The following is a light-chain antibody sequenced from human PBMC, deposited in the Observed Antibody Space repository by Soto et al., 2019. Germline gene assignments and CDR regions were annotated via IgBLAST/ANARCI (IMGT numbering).Light chain of an antibody. CDR2: WGF. V-gene: IGKV2-28*01. CDR1: QSLVHSQGNYF. CDR3: MQALQTPYT. Sequence: DIVMTQSPLSLPVSPGEPASISCRSIQSLVHSQGNYFFDWYVQKPGQSPQLLIYWGFIRASGVPDRISGSASGTDFTLKITRVEAEDVGVYYCMQALQTPYTFGQGTKVDIK. J-gene: IGKJ2*01.